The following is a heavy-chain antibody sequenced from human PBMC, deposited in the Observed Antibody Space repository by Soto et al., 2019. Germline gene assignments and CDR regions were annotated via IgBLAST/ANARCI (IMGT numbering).Heavy chain of an antibody. CDR2: TYYRSKWYN. V-gene: IGHV6-1*01. J-gene: IGHJ3*02. CDR1: GDSVSSNSAA. Sequence: PSPTLSLPCAISGDSVSSNSAAWNLLRQSPSRGLEWLGRTYYRSKWYNDYVVSVKSRITINPDTSKNQFSLQLNSVTPEDTAVYYCARERGVLSEAFDIWGQGTVVTVSS. CDR3: ARERGVLSEAFDI. D-gene: IGHD3-10*01.